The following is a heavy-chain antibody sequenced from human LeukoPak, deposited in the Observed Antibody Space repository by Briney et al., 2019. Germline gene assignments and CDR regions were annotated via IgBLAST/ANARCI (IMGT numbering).Heavy chain of an antibody. J-gene: IGHJ6*03. CDR1: GFTFSSYS. CDR3: ARVHYYDSSGSTDSGYYYYYMDV. D-gene: IGHD3-22*01. V-gene: IGHV3-48*04. Sequence: GGSLRLSCAASGFTFSSYSMNWVRQAPGKGLEWLSYISSTSSAKYYADSLKGRFTISRDNAKNSLYLQMDSLRAEDTAVYYCARVHYYDSSGSTDSGYYYYYMDVWGKGTTVTVSS. CDR2: ISSTSSAK.